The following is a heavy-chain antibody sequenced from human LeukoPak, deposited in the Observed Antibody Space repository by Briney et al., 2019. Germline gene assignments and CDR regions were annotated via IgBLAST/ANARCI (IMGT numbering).Heavy chain of an antibody. D-gene: IGHD5-24*01. J-gene: IGHJ4*02. V-gene: IGHV5-51*01. CDR3: ARTRRDGYNYSGGSDC. Sequence: GESLKISCKGSGYSFTSYWIGWVRQMPGKGLEWMGIIYPGDSDTRYSPSFQGQVTISADKSISTAYLQWSSLKASDTAMYYCARTRRDGYNYSGGSDCWGQGTLVTVSS. CDR1: GYSFTSYW. CDR2: IYPGDSDT.